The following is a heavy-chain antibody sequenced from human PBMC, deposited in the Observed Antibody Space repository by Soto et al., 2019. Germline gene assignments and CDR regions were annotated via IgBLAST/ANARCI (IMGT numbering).Heavy chain of an antibody. CDR2: IIPIFGTA. CDR3: ARGPGWEPGLSTFYAMGV. CDR1: GGTFSSYS. D-gene: IGHD1-26*01. Sequence: SVKVSCKASGGTFSSYSISWVRQAPGQGLGWMGGIIPIFGTANYAQKFQGRVTISRDNAKNSLHLQMNSLRVDDTAVYFCARGPGWEPGLSTFYAMGVWGQGTTVTVSS. J-gene: IGHJ6*02. V-gene: IGHV1-69*05.